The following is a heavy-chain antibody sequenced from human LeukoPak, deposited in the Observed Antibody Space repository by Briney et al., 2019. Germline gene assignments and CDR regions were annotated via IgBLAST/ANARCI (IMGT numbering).Heavy chain of an antibody. V-gene: IGHV3-30*18. CDR2: ISYDGSDK. Sequence: GGSLRLSCAASGFTSSSYGMHWVRQAPGKGLEWVAVISYDGSDKYYADSVKGRFTISRDNSKNTLYLQMNSLRAEDTAVYYCAKIRVVFNWNYAYYFDYWGQGSLVTVSS. CDR3: AKIRVVFNWNYAYYFDY. CDR1: GFTSSSYG. J-gene: IGHJ4*02. D-gene: IGHD1-7*01.